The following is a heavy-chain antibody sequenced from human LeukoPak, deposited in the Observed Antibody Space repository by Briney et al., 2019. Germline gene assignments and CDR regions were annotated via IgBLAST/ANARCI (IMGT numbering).Heavy chain of an antibody. D-gene: IGHD3-10*01. J-gene: IGHJ6*03. Sequence: SETLSLTCTVSGGSISSYYWSWIRQPPGKGLEWIGYIYCSGSTNYNPSLKSRVTISVDTSKNQFSLKLSSVTAADTAVYYCARLYYGSGSYALLSYYYYMDVWGKGTTVTISS. CDR3: ARLYYGSGSYALLSYYYYMDV. V-gene: IGHV4-59*01. CDR2: IYCSGST. CDR1: GGSISSYY.